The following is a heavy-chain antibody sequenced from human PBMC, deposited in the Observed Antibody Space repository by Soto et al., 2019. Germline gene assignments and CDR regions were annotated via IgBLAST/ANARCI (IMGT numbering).Heavy chain of an antibody. CDR2: ISAHNGNT. J-gene: IGHJ4*02. V-gene: IGHV1-18*01. Sequence: QVHLVQSGAEVKKPGASVKVSCKGSGYAFTTYGITWVRQAPGQGLERMGWISAHNGNTNYAQKLQGRVTVTRDTSTSAAYMELSSLRSDDTAVYYCAREGYGDYWGQGALVTVSS. CDR3: AREGYGDY. D-gene: IGHD1-1*01. CDR1: GYAFTTYG.